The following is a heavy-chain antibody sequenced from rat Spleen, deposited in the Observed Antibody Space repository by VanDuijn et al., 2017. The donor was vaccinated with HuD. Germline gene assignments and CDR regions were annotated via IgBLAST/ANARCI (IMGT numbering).Heavy chain of an antibody. CDR2: IINVGDNI. J-gene: IGHJ2*01. CDR1: GFTFRNDA. Sequence: EVQLVESGGGLVQPGRSLKLSCAASGFTFRNDAMAWVRQAPTKGLEWVASIINVGDNIHYQDSVKGRFTISRDNAQNTLYLQMNSLKSEDTATYYCAVSGYGYWGQGVMVTVSS. CDR3: AVSGYGY. V-gene: IGHV5S13*01. D-gene: IGHD4-3*01.